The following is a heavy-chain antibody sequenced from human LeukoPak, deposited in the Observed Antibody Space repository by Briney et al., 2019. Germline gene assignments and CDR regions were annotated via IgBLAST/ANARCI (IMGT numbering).Heavy chain of an antibody. D-gene: IGHD1-26*01. CDR3: ARDNWDYSGSYYGWFDP. J-gene: IGHJ5*02. V-gene: IGHV3-53*01. CDR2: IFSGGST. Sequence: GGSLRLSCAASGLTVSSNYMSWVRQAPGKGLEWVSDIFSGGSTYYADSVKGRFTISRDNSKNTLYLQMNSLRAEDTAVYYCARDNWDYSGSYYGWFDPWGQGTLVSVSS. CDR1: GLTVSSNY.